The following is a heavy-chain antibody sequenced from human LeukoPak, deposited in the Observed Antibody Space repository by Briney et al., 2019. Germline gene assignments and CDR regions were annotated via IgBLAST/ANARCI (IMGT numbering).Heavy chain of an antibody. Sequence: GGSLRLSCAASGFTFSSYAMSWIRQAPGKGLEWVSAISGSGGSTYYADSVKGRFTISRDNAKNSLYLQMNSLRAEDTAVYYCARGLWFGESLDVWGKGTTVTVSS. CDR3: ARGLWFGESLDV. CDR1: GFTFSSYA. J-gene: IGHJ6*04. D-gene: IGHD3-10*01. V-gene: IGHV3-23*01. CDR2: ISGSGGST.